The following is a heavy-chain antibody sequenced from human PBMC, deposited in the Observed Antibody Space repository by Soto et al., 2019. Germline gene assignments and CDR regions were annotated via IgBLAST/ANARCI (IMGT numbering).Heavy chain of an antibody. V-gene: IGHV3-30*03. D-gene: IGHD6-13*01. CDR3: ARHPERIAEIGGFDP. CDR2: ISYDGSNK. CDR1: GFTFSSYG. J-gene: IGHJ5*02. Sequence: GGSLRLSCAASGFTFSSYGMHWVRQAPGKGLEWVAVISYDGSNKYYADSVKGRFTISRDNSKNTLYLQMNSLRAEDTAVYYCARHPERIAEIGGFDPWGQGTLVTVSS.